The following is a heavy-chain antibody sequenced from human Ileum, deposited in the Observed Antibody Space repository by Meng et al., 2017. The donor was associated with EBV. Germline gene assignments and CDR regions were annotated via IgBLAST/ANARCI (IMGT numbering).Heavy chain of an antibody. J-gene: IGHJ1*01. CDR1: GDSVSSNSVT. CDR3: ARGAMAGRTLSS. D-gene: IGHD6-19*01. V-gene: IGHV6-1*01. CDR2: TYYRSKWSF. Sequence: QVQLQQSGPGVVKPSQTLSLTCAISGDSVSSNSVTWNWIRQSPSGGLDWLGRTYYRSKWSFDYALSMRSRITINSDTSKNQISLQLNSVTPDDTAIYYCARGAMAGRTLSSWGQGTLGTVDS.